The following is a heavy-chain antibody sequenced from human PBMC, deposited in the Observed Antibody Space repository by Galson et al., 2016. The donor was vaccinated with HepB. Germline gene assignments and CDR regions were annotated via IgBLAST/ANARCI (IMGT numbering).Heavy chain of an antibody. Sequence: SLRLSCAASGFTFHAYAMHWVRQVPGKGQEWVSGIGWNGGRLGSADSVKGRFIISRDNAENSLYLQMNSLRAEDTAFYYCAKDRWYSGGYYGAFDIWGQGKMVTVSS. D-gene: IGHD1-26*01. CDR1: GFTFHAYA. V-gene: IGHV3-9*01. CDR2: IGWNGGRL. J-gene: IGHJ3*02. CDR3: AKDRWYSGGYYGAFDI.